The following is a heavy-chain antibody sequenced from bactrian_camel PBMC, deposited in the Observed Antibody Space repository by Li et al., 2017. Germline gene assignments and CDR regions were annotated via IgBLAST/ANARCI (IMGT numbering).Heavy chain of an antibody. J-gene: IGHJ4*01. D-gene: IGHD7*01. V-gene: IGHV3S40*01. CDR3: VADQKY. CDR2: INTAGGGT. CDR1: GFTFGSYY. Sequence: VQLVESGGGSVQSGGSLRLSCTVSGFTFGSYYMRWVRSAPEKGMEWVSGINTAGGGTAYADSVKGRFALSGDNSKNTVYLQMNNLKPEDTAVYFCVADQKYWGQGTQVTVS.